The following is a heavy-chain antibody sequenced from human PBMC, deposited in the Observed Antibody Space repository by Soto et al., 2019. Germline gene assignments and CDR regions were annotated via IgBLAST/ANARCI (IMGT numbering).Heavy chain of an antibody. CDR2: IYHSGST. V-gene: IGHV4-31*03. J-gene: IGHJ5*02. Sequence: QVQLQESGPGLVKPSQTLSLTCTVSGDSISRGGYYWNWIRQHPRKGLEWIGCIYHSGSTNYNPSLKSRVTISVDKSKNQLSLELSSVTAADTAIYYCARDGAGAYGLGWFDPWGQGILVTVSS. D-gene: IGHD2-21*01. CDR3: ARDGAGAYGLGWFDP. CDR1: GDSISRGGYY.